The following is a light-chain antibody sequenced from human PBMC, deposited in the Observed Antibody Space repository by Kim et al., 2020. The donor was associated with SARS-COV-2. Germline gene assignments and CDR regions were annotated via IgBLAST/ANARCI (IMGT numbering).Light chain of an antibody. CDR3: AAWDVSLNGWV. CDR1: SSKIGSYT. Sequence: QRVTSPWSGRSSKIGSYTVNWYQHLPGPAPKVPIHSNDQRPSGVPDRFSGSKSGPSASLATSGLQAEDEAGYYCAAWDVSLNGWVFGGGTKLTVL. V-gene: IGLV1-44*01. J-gene: IGLJ3*02. CDR2: SND.